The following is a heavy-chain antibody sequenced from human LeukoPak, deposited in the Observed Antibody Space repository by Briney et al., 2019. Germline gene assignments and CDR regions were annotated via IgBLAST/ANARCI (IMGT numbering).Heavy chain of an antibody. Sequence: GGSLRLSCAASGFTFSNYWMTWVRQAPGKGLEWVANINRDGSERYYVDSVKGRFTISRDDAKSSLYLQMNSLRAEDTAVYYCARRNAMDVWGQGTTVIVSS. CDR2: INRDGSER. J-gene: IGHJ6*02. V-gene: IGHV3-7*03. CDR1: GFTFSNYW. CDR3: ARRNAMDV.